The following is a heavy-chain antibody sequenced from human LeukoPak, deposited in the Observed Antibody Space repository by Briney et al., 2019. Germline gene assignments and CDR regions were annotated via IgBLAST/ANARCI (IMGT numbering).Heavy chain of an antibody. CDR1: GFTFSSYA. CDR3: ARAIVYWFFDL. J-gene: IGHJ2*01. V-gene: IGHV3-30*04. Sequence: PGGSLRLSCAASGFTFSSYAMHWVRQAPGKGLEWVAVISYDGSNKYYADSVKGRFTISRDNSKNTLYLQMNSLRAEDTALYYCARAIVYWFFDLWGRDTLVTVSS. D-gene: IGHD3-22*01. CDR2: ISYDGSNK.